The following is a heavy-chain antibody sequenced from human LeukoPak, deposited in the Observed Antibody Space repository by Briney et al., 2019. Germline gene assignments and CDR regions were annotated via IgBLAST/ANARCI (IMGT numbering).Heavy chain of an antibody. CDR1: GGAFSSYA. D-gene: IGHD3-10*01. CDR2: IIPIFGTA. Sequence: SVKVSCKASGGAFSSYAISWVRQAPGQGLEWMGRIIPIFGTANYAQKFQGRVTITTDESTSTAYMELSSLRSEDTAVYYCARDSTYGSGSFDCWGQGTLVIVSS. CDR3: ARDSTYGSGSFDC. J-gene: IGHJ4*02. V-gene: IGHV1-69*05.